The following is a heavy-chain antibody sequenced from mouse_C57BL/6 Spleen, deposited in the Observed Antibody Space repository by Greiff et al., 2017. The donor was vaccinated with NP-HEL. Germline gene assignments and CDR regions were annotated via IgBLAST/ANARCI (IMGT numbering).Heavy chain of an antibody. CDR2: ISSGGDYI. CDR3: TRHYDGGYAMDY. D-gene: IGHD1-2*01. Sequence: EVKLMESGEGLVKPGGSLKLSCAASGFTFSSYAMSWVRQTPEKRLEWVAYISSGGDYIYYADTVKGRFTISRDNARNTLYLQMSSLKSEDTAMYYCTRHYDGGYAMDYWGQGTSVTVSS. J-gene: IGHJ4*01. V-gene: IGHV5-9-1*02. CDR1: GFTFSSYA.